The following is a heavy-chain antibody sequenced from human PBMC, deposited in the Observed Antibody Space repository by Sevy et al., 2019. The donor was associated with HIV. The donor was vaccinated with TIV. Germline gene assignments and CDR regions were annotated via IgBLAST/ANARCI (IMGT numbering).Heavy chain of an antibody. V-gene: IGHV4-59*08. Sequence: SETLSLTCTVFGGSITSLCWNWIRQPPGKGLEWIANIYYNGHINYNPSLKSRVTLSLDTSKNQFSLRLSSVTAADTAMYYCAGENAWGRGYSWGQGTLVTVSS. CDR2: IYYNGHI. CDR3: AGENAWGRGYS. J-gene: IGHJ4*02. D-gene: IGHD1-26*01. CDR1: GGSITSLC.